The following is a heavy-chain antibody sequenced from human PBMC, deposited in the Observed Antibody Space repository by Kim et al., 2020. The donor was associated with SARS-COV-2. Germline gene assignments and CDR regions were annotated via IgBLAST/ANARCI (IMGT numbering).Heavy chain of an antibody. V-gene: IGHV5-10-1*01. CDR1: GYSFTSYW. Sequence: GESLKISCKGSGYSFTSYWISWVRQMPGKGLEWMGRIDPSDSYTNYSPSFQGHVTISADKSISTAYLQWSSLKASDTAMYYCARLLLIPYVPAAMHAQSYYYYYGMDVWGQGTTVTVSS. CDR3: ARLLLIPYVPAAMHAQSYYYYYGMDV. CDR2: IDPSDSYT. J-gene: IGHJ6*02. D-gene: IGHD2-2*01.